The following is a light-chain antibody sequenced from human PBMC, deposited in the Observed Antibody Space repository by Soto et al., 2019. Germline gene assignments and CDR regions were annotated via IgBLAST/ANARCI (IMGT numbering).Light chain of an antibody. CDR3: SSYAGSNNYV. Sequence: QSVLTQPPSASGSPGQSVTISCTGTSSDVGGYKYVSWYQQYPGKAPKLMIYAVNKRPSGVPDRFSGSKSGNTASLTVSGLQAEDEADYYCSSYAGSNNYVFGPGTRSPS. CDR1: SSDVGGYKY. V-gene: IGLV2-8*01. J-gene: IGLJ1*01. CDR2: AVN.